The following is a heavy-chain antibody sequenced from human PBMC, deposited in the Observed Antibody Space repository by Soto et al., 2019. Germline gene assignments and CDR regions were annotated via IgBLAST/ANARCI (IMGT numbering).Heavy chain of an antibody. V-gene: IGHV1-69*13. Sequence: ASVKVSCKASGGTFSSYAISWVRQAPGQGLEWMGGIIPIFGTANYAQKFQGRVTITADESTSTAYMELSSLRSEDTAVYYCARYSRVVYASKAAFDIWGQGTMVTVSS. D-gene: IGHD2-8*02. CDR3: ARYSRVVYASKAAFDI. CDR2: IIPIFGTA. CDR1: GGTFSSYA. J-gene: IGHJ3*02.